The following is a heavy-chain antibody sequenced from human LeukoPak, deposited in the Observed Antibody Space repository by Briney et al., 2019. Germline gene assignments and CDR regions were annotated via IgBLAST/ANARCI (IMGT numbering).Heavy chain of an antibody. Sequence: PSETLSLTCAVSGYSISSGYYWGWIWQPPGKGLEWIGSIYHSGSTYYNPSLKSRVTISVDTSKNQFSLKLSSVTAADTAVYYCARDYEGHEDSGSPSTYRAVGGKGTPVTVS. J-gene: IGHJ6*03. D-gene: IGHD3-10*01. CDR2: IYHSGST. CDR3: ARDYEGHEDSGSPSTYRAV. CDR1: GYSISSGYY. V-gene: IGHV4-38-2*02.